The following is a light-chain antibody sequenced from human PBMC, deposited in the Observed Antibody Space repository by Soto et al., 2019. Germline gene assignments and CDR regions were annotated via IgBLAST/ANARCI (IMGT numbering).Light chain of an antibody. CDR3: PQYSNWWT. V-gene: IGKV3-15*01. CDR1: QSVSSS. Sequence: EIVMTQSPATLSVSPGERATLSCRASQSVSSSLAWYQKKPGQAPRLLIYGASTRATGIPARFSGSGSGTEFTLTISSLQSEDFAVYYCPQYSNWWTFGQGTRVEIK. J-gene: IGKJ1*01. CDR2: GAS.